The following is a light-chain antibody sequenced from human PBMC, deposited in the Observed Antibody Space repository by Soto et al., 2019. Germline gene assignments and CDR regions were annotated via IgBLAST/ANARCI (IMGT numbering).Light chain of an antibody. V-gene: IGKV3-15*01. Sequence: ELVMTQSPATLSVSPGERATLSCRASQSVSSNLAWYQQKPGQAPRLLIYDASTRATGIPTRFSGSGSGTEFTLTISSLQSEDFEVYYCQQYNNWPPYTFGQGTKLEIK. J-gene: IGKJ2*01. CDR2: DAS. CDR3: QQYNNWPPYT. CDR1: QSVSSN.